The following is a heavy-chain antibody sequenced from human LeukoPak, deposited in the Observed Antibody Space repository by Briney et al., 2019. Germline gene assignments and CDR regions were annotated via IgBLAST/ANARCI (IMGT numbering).Heavy chain of an antibody. CDR2: ISGSGGST. J-gene: IGHJ3*02. CDR3: AREGRGYCSGGSCTRAFDI. CDR1: GFTFSSYA. Sequence: PGGSLRLSCAASGFTFSSYAMSWVRQAPGKGLEWVSAISGSGGSTYYADSVKGRFTISRDNSKNTLYLQMNSLRAEDTAVYYCAREGRGYCSGGSCTRAFDIWGQGTMVTVSS. D-gene: IGHD2-15*01. V-gene: IGHV3-23*01.